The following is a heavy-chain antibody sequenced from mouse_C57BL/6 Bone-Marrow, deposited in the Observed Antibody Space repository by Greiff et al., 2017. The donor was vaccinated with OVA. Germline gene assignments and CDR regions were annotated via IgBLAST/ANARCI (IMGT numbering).Heavy chain of an antibody. V-gene: IGHV1-64*01. D-gene: IGHD2-5*01. CDR1: GYTFTSYW. CDR3: ASRGIVTFDY. CDR2: IHPNSGST. Sequence: QVQLQQSGAELVKPGASVKLSCKASGYTFTSYWMHWVKQRPGQGLEWIGMIHPNSGSTNYNEKFKSKATLTVDKSSSTAYMQLSSLTSEDSAVYYCASRGIVTFDYWGQGTTLTVSS. J-gene: IGHJ2*01.